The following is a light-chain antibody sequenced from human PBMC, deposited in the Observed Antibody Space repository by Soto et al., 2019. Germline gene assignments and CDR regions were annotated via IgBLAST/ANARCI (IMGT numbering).Light chain of an antibody. CDR1: QSVSSTY. J-gene: IGKJ4*01. CDR3: QQYGSSPPLT. Sequence: EIVLTQSPGTLSLSPGERATLSCRASQSVSSTYLAWYRQKPGQAPRLLIYGASSRAIGIPDRFSGSGSGTDFTLTISRLEPEDFAVYYCQQYGSSPPLTFGGGTKVEIK. V-gene: IGKV3-20*01. CDR2: GAS.